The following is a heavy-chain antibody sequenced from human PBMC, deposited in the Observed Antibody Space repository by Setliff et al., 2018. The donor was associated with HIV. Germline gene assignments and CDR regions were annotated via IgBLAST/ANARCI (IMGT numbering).Heavy chain of an antibody. CDR1: GYTFTSYG. CDR3: ARGHSSSWYY. V-gene: IGHV1-18*01. CDR2: ISANNGKT. D-gene: IGHD6-13*01. J-gene: IGHJ4*02. Sequence: ASVKFSCKASGYTFTSYGFSWVRQAPGQGLEWLGWISANNGKTKYAQKVEGRVTLTTDASTNTAYMELRSLRSDDTAVYYCARGHSSSWYYWGQGTLVTVSS.